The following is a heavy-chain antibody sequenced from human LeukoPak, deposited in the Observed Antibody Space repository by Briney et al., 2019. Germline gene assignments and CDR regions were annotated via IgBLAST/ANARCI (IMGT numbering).Heavy chain of an antibody. V-gene: IGHV3-48*04. CDR3: VKDYLVEAQRVYYFDY. J-gene: IGHJ4*02. CDR1: GFPLSSYS. CDR2: INIDSITV. D-gene: IGHD1-26*01. Sequence: GGSLRLSCAASGFPLSSYSINWVRQAPGKGLEWVSYINIDSITVNYADSVKGRFTISRDNSKNTLYLQMSSLRVEDTAVYHCVKDYLVEAQRVYYFDYWGQGSLVTVSS.